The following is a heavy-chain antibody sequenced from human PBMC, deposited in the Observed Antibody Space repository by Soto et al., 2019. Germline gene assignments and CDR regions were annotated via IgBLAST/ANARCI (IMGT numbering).Heavy chain of an antibody. Sequence: QVQLVQSGAEVKKPGASVKVSCKASGYTFTSYYISWVRQAPGQGLEWMGWISGYNGNTNCTAYMELRSLRSDDTAVYYCAREGPPSLNWGQGTLVTVSS. CDR3: AREGPPSLN. CDR1: GYTFTSYY. V-gene: IGHV1-18*01. D-gene: IGHD2-2*01. J-gene: IGHJ4*02. CDR2: ISGYNGNT.